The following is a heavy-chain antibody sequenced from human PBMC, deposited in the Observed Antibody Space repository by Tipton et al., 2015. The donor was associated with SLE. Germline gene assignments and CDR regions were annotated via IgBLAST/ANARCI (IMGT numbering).Heavy chain of an antibody. CDR1: GVSIMSGGYY. D-gene: IGHD1-26*01. V-gene: IGHV4-61*02. CDR3: ARDLGSPGNWFDP. J-gene: IGHJ5*02. CDR2: IYSNGAT. Sequence: LRLSCNVSGVSIMSGGYYWTWIRQPAGRGLEWIGRIYSNGATNYNPSLMSRVTISVDTPKNQFSRKLTSVTAADTAVYYCARDLGSPGNWFDPWGQGTLVTVSS.